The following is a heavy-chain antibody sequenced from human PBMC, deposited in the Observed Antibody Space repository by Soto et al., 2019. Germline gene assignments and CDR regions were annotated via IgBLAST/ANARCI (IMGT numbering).Heavy chain of an antibody. V-gene: IGHV1-8*01. CDR2: MNPNSGNT. CDR3: ARGRDYDFWSGYHGMDV. D-gene: IGHD3-3*01. J-gene: IGHJ6*02. Sequence: ASVKVSCKASGYTFTSYDINWGRQATGQGLEWMGWMNPNSGNTGYAQKFQGRVTMTRNTSISTAYMELSSLRSEDTAVYYCARGRDYDFWSGYHGMDVWGQGTTVTVSS. CDR1: GYTFTSYD.